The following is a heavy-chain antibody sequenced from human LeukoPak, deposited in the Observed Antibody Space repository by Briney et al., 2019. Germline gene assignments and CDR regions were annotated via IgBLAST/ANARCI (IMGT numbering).Heavy chain of an antibody. J-gene: IGHJ4*02. CDR1: GFPFSSYA. CDR2: ISDSGGST. CDR3: ARDRPPGGDY. Sequence: GGSLRLSCSASGFPFSSYAMHWVRQAPGKGLEYVSAISDSGGSTYYAESVKGRFTISRDNSKNTLYLQMNSLRAEDTAVYYCARDRPPGGDYWGQGTLVTVSS. D-gene: IGHD3-16*01. V-gene: IGHV3-64*04.